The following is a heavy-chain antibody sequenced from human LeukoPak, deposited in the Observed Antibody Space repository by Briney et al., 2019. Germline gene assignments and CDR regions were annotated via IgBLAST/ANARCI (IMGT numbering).Heavy chain of an antibody. Sequence: ASVRVSCKASGYTFTGYYMHWVRQAPGQGLEWMGWINPNSGGTNYAQKFQGRVTMTRDTSISTAYMELSRLRSEDTAVYYCARDRSYGDYLPGYWGQGTLVTVSS. CDR2: INPNSGGT. D-gene: IGHD4-17*01. J-gene: IGHJ4*02. CDR1: GYTFTGYY. V-gene: IGHV1-2*02. CDR3: ARDRSYGDYLPGY.